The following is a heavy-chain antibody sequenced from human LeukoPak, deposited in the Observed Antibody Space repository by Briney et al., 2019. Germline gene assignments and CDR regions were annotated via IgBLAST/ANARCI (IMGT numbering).Heavy chain of an antibody. D-gene: IGHD6-13*01. V-gene: IGHV3-7*01. CDR2: IKQDGSEK. CDR3: AKDSYSKGDF. J-gene: IGHJ4*02. CDR1: GFTLKSYA. Sequence: SGGSLRLSCAASGFTLKSYAMHWVRQAPGKGLEWVANIKQDGSEKYYVDSVKGRFTISRDNAKNSLYLQMNSLRAEDTAVYYCAKDSYSKGDFWGQGVLVTVSS.